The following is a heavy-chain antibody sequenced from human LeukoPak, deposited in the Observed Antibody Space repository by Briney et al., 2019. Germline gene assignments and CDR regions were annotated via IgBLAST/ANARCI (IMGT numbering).Heavy chain of an antibody. CDR3: ASGYSSSWYFSSYGMDV. J-gene: IGHJ6*02. CDR1: GYTFTSYD. CDR2: MNPNSGNT. D-gene: IGHD6-13*01. V-gene: IGHV1-8*01. Sequence: ASVKVSCKASGYTFTSYDINWVRQATGQGLEWMGRMNPNSGNTGYAQKFQGRVTMTRNTSISTAYMELSSLRSEDTAVYYCASGYSSSWYFSSYGMDVWGQGTTVTVSS.